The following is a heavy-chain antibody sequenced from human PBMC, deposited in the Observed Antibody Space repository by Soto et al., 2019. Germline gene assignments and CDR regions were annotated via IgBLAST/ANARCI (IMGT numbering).Heavy chain of an antibody. V-gene: IGHV3-11*03. J-gene: IGHJ3*01. CDR1: GFTFSDYY. CDR3: GRSWDSSSWDV. D-gene: IGHD6-13*01. Sequence: PGGSLRLSCGASGFTFSDYYMSWIRQAPGKGLDFISYISTSSSYTNYADSVKGRFTISRDNAQNSLFLQMSSLRVEDTAVYHCGRSWDSSSWDVWGLGTMVTVSS. CDR2: ISTSSSYT.